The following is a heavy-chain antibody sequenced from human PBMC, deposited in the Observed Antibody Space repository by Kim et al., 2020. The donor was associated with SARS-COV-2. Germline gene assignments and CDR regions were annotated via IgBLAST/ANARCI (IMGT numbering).Heavy chain of an antibody. Sequence: ASVKVSCKASGYTFISHAINWVRQAPGQGLEWMGWIDTNTGDPSYAQGFTGRLVFSLDTSVSTAYLQITSLKAEDTAVYYCARGTSYYADSSSVFFDYWG. D-gene: IGHD3-22*01. CDR3: ARGTSYYADSSSVFFDY. CDR1: GYTFISHA. V-gene: IGHV7-4-1*02. J-gene: IGHJ4*01. CDR2: IDTNTGDP.